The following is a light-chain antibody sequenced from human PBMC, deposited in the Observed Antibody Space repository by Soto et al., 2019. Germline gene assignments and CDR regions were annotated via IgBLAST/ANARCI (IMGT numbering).Light chain of an antibody. J-gene: IGKJ5*01. CDR1: RSLTTN. Sequence: VMTQSPGPLSVSPGGRATLSCMASRSLTTNLAWYQKKPGQAPRLLIHDASTRATGIPARFSGSGSGTECTLTISSLQSEDVAVYYCQQYDDWPLTLGQGTRLEIK. CDR3: QQYDDWPLT. CDR2: DAS. V-gene: IGKV3-15*01.